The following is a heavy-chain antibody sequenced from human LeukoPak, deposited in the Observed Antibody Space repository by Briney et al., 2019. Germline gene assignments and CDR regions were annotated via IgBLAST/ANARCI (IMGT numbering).Heavy chain of an antibody. CDR1: GGSFSGYY. Sequence: SETLSLTCAVYGGSFSGYYWSWIRQPPGKGLEWIGEINHSGSTNYNPSLKSRVTISVDTSKNQSSLKLSSVTAADTAVYYCARGRLEIWSGPPYYYYYYMDVWGKGTTVTVSS. CDR3: ARGRLEIWSGPPYYYYYYMDV. V-gene: IGHV4-34*01. CDR2: INHSGST. J-gene: IGHJ6*03. D-gene: IGHD3-3*01.